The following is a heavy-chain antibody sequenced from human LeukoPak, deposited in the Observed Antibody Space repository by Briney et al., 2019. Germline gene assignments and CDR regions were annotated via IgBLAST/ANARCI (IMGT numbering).Heavy chain of an antibody. V-gene: IGHV3-30-3*01. CDR2: ISYDGTNT. Sequence: GGSLRLSCAASRSTFSSYVMHWVRQAPGKGLEWVASISYDGTNTYYADSVKGRFTISRDNSKNTLFLQMNSLGAADTAMYFCARAHYYDSSGYNPLWGQGTTVSVSS. CDR3: ARAHYYDSSGYNPL. J-gene: IGHJ3*01. CDR1: RSTFSSYV. D-gene: IGHD3-22*01.